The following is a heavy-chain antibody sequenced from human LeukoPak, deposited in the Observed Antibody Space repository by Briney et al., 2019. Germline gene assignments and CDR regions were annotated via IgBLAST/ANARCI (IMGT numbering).Heavy chain of an antibody. CDR2: INHSGST. Sequence: PSETLSLTCAVYGGSFSGYYWSWIRQPPGKGLEWIGEINHSGSTNYNPSLKSRVTISVDTSNNQFSLKLTSVTAADTAVYYCARLLDNYGFDYWGQGTLVTVSS. CDR3: ARLLDNYGFDY. D-gene: IGHD5-18*01. J-gene: IGHJ4*02. CDR1: GGSFSGYY. V-gene: IGHV4-34*01.